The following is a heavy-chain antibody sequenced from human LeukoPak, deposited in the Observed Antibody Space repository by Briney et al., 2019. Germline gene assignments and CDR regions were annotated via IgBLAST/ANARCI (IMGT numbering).Heavy chain of an antibody. CDR3: ARDQAHYFDTTGDAFDI. Sequence: GESLKISCKGSGYSFTSYWIGWVRQMPGKGLEWMGIIYPGDSDTRYSPSFQGQVTISADKSISTAYLQWSSLKASDTAMYYCARDQAHYFDTTGDAFDIWGQGTMVTVSS. CDR2: IYPGDSDT. V-gene: IGHV5-51*01. J-gene: IGHJ3*02. CDR1: GYSFTSYW. D-gene: IGHD3-22*01.